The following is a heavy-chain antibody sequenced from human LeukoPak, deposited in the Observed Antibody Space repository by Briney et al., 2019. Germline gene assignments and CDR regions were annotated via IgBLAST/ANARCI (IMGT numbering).Heavy chain of an antibody. CDR2: IYPGDSDT. CDR3: ARSVDSTTSTLPY. V-gene: IGHV5-51*01. CDR1: GYSFNDYW. Sequence: GESLKISCKGSGYSFNDYWIGWVRQMPGKGLEWMGIIYPGDSDTRYSPSFQGQVTISADRSSTTAYLQWSGLKASDTAMYYCARSVDSTTSTLPYWGQGTLVTVSS. D-gene: IGHD5-18*01. J-gene: IGHJ4*02.